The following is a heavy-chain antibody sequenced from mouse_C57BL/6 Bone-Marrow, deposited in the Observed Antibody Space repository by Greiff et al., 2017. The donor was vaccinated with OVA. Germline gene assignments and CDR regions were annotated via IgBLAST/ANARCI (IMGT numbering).Heavy chain of an antibody. D-gene: IGHD1-1*01. CDR3: ARPNYGSRDYFDY. V-gene: IGHV5-17*01. CDR1: GFTFSDYG. CDR2: ISSGSSTI. J-gene: IGHJ2*01. Sequence: EVKLVESGGGLVKPGGSLKLSCAASGFTFSDYGMHWVRQAPEKGLEWVAYISSGSSTIYYADTVKGRFTISRDNAKNTLFLQMTSLRSEDTAMYYCARPNYGSRDYFDYWGQGTTLTVAS.